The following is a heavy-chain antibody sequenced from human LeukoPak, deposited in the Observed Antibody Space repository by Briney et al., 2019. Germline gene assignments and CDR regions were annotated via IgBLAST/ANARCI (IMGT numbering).Heavy chain of an antibody. CDR1: GYTFTRYY. Sequence: ASVKVSCKASGYTFTRYYVNWVRQAPGQGLEWMGWINPNSGGTNYAQKFQGRVTMTRDTSITTVYMELSRLRSDDTAVYYCTSDTYYYDSTGLGHWFDPWGQGTLVTVSS. CDR2: INPNSGGT. D-gene: IGHD3-22*01. CDR3: TSDTYYYDSTGLGHWFDP. V-gene: IGHV1-2*02. J-gene: IGHJ5*02.